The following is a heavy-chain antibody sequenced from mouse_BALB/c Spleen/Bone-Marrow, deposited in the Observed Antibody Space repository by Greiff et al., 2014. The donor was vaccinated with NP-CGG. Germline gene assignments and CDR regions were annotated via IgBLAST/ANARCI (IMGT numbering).Heavy chain of an antibody. Sequence: DLVKPGASVKLSCKASGYTFTSYWINWIKQRPGQGLEWIGRIPPGSGTTYYNEMFKGKATLTVDTSSTTAYIQLSSLSSEYSAVYFCARGSYYYGSSSPWFAYWGQGTLVTVSA. CDR3: ARGSYYYGSSSPWFAY. D-gene: IGHD1-1*01. V-gene: IGHV1S41*01. J-gene: IGHJ3*01. CDR1: GYTFTSYW. CDR2: IPPGSGTT.